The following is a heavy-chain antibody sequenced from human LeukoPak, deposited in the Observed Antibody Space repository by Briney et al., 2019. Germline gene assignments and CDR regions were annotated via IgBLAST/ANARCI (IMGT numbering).Heavy chain of an antibody. V-gene: IGHV3-53*01. CDR3: AREGGGDGYIHSYYYYYGMDV. J-gene: IGHJ6*02. CDR1: GFTVSSNY. Sequence: GGSLRLSCAASGFTVSSNYMSWVRQAPGKGLEWVSVIYSGGSTYYADSVKGRFTISRDNSKNTLYLQMNSLRAEDTAVYYCAREGGGDGYIHSYYYYYGMDVWGQGTTVTVSS. CDR2: IYSGGST. D-gene: IGHD5-24*01.